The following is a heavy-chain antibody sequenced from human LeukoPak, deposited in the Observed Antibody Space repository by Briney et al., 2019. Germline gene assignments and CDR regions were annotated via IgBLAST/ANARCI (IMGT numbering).Heavy chain of an antibody. D-gene: IGHD4-17*01. J-gene: IGHJ5*02. CDR1: GGSFSSYY. V-gene: IGHV4-59*01. Sequence: SETLSLTCTVSGGSFSSYYWSWVRQPPGKGLEWVGYIYYSGSTNYNPSLKSRVTISVDAAKNQFSLKLSSVTAADTAVYYCARSHAYGDYVRWFDPWGQGTLVTVSS. CDR2: IYYSGST. CDR3: ARSHAYGDYVRWFDP.